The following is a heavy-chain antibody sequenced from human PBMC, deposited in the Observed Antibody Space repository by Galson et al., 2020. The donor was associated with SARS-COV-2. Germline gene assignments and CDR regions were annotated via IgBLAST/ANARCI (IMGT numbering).Heavy chain of an antibody. CDR1: GFSFSSYS. CDR2: ISRSSSYI. CDR3: ARDARYCSSWKSYYYYYMDV. J-gene: IGHJ6*03. Sequence: GGSLRLSCAAPGFSFSSYSMNWVRQAPGKGLQWVSSISRSSSYIYYVDSVKGRFTISRDNAKNSLYLQMDSLRADDTAVYYCARDARYCSSWKSYYYYYMDVWGKGTTVTVSS. D-gene: IGHD6-13*01. V-gene: IGHV3-21*01.